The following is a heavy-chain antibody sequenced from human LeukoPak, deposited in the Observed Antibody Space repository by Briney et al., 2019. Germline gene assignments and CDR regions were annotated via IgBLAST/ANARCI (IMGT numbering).Heavy chain of an antibody. D-gene: IGHD5-24*01. V-gene: IGHV3-48*03. Sequence: GGSLRLSCAASGFTFSSYEMNSVPEAPGQGLEGGSDISSTVSTIYYAESVKGRFTISRDNAKNSLYLQMNSLRAEDTAVYYCARESSARWLQFGDYWGEGTLVTVSS. CDR3: ARESSARWLQFGDY. CDR1: GFTFSSYE. J-gene: IGHJ4*02. CDR2: ISSTVSTI.